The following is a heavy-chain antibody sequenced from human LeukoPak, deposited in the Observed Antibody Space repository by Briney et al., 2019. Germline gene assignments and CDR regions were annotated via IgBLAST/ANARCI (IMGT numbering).Heavy chain of an antibody. CDR2: MNHSGRT. V-gene: IGHV4-34*01. CDR3: ARSPLTGNYGDWFDS. D-gene: IGHD3-9*01. Sequence: NPSETLSLTCGVYGGSFSGYYWSWIRQPPGKGLELIGEMNHSGRTNYNPSLKSRVTISVDTSKNHFSLKLSSVTAADTAVYYCARSPLTGNYGDWFDSWGQGTLVIVSS. J-gene: IGHJ5*01. CDR1: GGSFSGYY.